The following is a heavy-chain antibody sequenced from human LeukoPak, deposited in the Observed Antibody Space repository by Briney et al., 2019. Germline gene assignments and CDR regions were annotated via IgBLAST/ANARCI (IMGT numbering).Heavy chain of an antibody. CDR3: ITPLPYSAQ. CDR1: GFTFSNAY. V-gene: IGHV3-15*07. Sequence: GGSLRLSCAASGFTFSNAYMNWVRQAPGKGLEWVGRIKPKTDGKTTEYAAPVKDRFSISRDDSKSMMYLQMNSLKTEDTAVYYCITPLPYSAQGGQGTLVTVSS. J-gene: IGHJ4*02. D-gene: IGHD2-21*01. CDR2: IKPKTDGKTT.